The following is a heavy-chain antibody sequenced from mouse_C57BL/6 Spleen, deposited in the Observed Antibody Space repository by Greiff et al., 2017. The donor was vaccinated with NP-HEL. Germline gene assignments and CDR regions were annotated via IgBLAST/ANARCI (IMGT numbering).Heavy chain of an antibody. CDR3: ARSCYYGSSYDWYFDV. D-gene: IGHD1-1*01. J-gene: IGHJ1*03. V-gene: IGHV1-82*01. CDR2: IYPGDGDT. Sequence: VQLQQSGPELVKPGASVKISCKASGYAFSSSWMNWVKQRPGKGLEWIGRIYPGDGDTNYNGKFKGKATLTADKSSSTAYMQLSSLTSEDSAVYFCARSCYYGSSYDWYFDVWGTGTTVTVSS. CDR1: GYAFSSSW.